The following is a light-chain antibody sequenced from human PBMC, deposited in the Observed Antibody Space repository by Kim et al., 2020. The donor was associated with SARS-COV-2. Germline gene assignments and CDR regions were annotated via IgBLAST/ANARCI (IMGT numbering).Light chain of an antibody. CDR3: QQYYSTPPIT. CDR2: WAS. CDR1: QSVLYRSNNRNY. Sequence: DIVMTQSPDSLAVSLGERATINCKSSQSVLYRSNNRNYLAWYQQKAGQPPKLLIYWASTRESGVPDRFSGSGSGTDFTLTISSLQAEDVAVYYCQQYYSTPPITFGGGTKLEI. V-gene: IGKV4-1*01. J-gene: IGKJ4*01.